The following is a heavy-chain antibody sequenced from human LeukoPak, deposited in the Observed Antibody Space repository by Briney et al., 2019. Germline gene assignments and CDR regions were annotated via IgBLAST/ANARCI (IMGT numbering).Heavy chain of an antibody. CDR3: AIPPPSYYDLWSGYYTFDY. D-gene: IGHD3-3*01. J-gene: IGHJ4*02. CDR1: GFTFSSYA. V-gene: IGHV3-23*01. CDR2: ISGSGGST. Sequence: PGGSLRLSCAASGFTFSSYAMSWVRQALGKGLEWVSAISGSGGSTYYADSVKGRFTISRDNSKNTLYLQMNSLRAEDTAVYYCAIPPPSYYDLWSGYYTFDYWGQGTLVTVSS.